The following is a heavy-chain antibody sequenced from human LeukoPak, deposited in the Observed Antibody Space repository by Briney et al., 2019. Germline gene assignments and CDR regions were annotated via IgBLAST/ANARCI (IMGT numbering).Heavy chain of an antibody. J-gene: IGHJ4*02. CDR1: GFTFSSYA. D-gene: IGHD1-1*01. V-gene: IGHV3-23*01. CDR2: ISGSGGRT. CDR3: AKANCDDEYIFDY. Sequence: GGSLRLSCAASGFTFSSYAMGWVRQAPGKGLELVSAISGSGGRTYYADSVKGRFTISRDNSKNTLYLQMNSLRAEDTAVYYCAKANCDDEYIFDYWGQGTLVTVSS.